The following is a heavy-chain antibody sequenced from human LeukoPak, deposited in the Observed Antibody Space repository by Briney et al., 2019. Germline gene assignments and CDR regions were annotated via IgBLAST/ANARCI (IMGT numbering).Heavy chain of an antibody. CDR1: GFTVSSKY. Sequence: GGSLRLSCAASGFTVSSKYMSWVRQAPGKGLEWVSVIYSGGRTYYADSVKGRFTISRDNANNTLDLQMNSLRAEDTAVYYCARSHYYDSSGSFNFNYGLDAWGQGTTVIVSS. J-gene: IGHJ6*02. V-gene: IGHV3-66*01. CDR3: ARSHYYDSSGSFNFNYGLDA. CDR2: IYSGGRT. D-gene: IGHD3-22*01.